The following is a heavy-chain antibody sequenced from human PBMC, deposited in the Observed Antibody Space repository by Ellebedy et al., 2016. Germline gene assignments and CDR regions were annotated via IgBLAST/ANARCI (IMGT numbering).Heavy chain of an antibody. CDR3: ARGPGIAVADPVDY. J-gene: IGHJ4*02. V-gene: IGHV4-59*01. D-gene: IGHD6-19*01. Sequence: GSLRLSCTVSGDSISYYYWSWIRQPPGKGLEWIGYIYYSGSANYSPSLKSRVTMSVDASKNRFSLKLSSVTAADTAVYFCARGPGIAVADPVDYWGQGTPVTVSS. CDR1: GDSISYYY. CDR2: IYYSGSA.